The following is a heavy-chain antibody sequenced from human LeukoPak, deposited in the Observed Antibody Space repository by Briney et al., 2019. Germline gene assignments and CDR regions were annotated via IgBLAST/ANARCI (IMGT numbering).Heavy chain of an antibody. CDR3: ASENYDFWSGYSPNWFDP. Sequence: SETLSLTCTVSGGSISSSSYDWGWIRQPPGKGLEWIGSIYYSGSTYYNPSLKSRVTISVDTSKNQFSLKLSSVTAADTAVYYCASENYDFWSGYSPNWFDPWGQGTLVTVSS. D-gene: IGHD3-3*01. CDR2: IYYSGST. V-gene: IGHV4-39*01. CDR1: GGSISSSSYD. J-gene: IGHJ5*02.